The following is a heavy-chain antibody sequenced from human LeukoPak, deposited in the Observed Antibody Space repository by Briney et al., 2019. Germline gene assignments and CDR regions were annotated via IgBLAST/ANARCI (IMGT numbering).Heavy chain of an antibody. CDR1: GFTFSSYS. D-gene: IGHD2-15*01. CDR2: ISSSSSYI. Sequence: GGSLRLSCAASGFTFSSYSMNWVRQAPGKGLEWVSSISSSSSYIYYADSVKGRFTISRDNAKNSLYMQMNSLRAEDTAVYYCARDPPDIVVVVAAKGDWFDPWGQGTLVTVSS. V-gene: IGHV3-21*01. J-gene: IGHJ5*02. CDR3: ARDPPDIVVVVAAKGDWFDP.